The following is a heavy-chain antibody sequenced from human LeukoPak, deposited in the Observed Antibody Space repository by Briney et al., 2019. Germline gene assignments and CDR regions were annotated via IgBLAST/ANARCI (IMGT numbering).Heavy chain of an antibody. D-gene: IGHD3-22*01. CDR2: ISAYTGDT. V-gene: IGHV1-18*01. CDR3: ATAHTYYYDR. J-gene: IGHJ4*02. Sequence: ASVKVSCKASGYTFSSYGISWVRQAPGQGLEWMGWISAYTGDTNYAQKVQGRVTMTTDTFTSTAYMELSSLRSEDTAVYYCATAHTYYYDRWGQGTLVTVSS. CDR1: GYTFSSYG.